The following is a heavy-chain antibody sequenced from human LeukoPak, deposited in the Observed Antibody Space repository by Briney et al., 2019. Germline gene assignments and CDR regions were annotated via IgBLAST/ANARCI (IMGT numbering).Heavy chain of an antibody. CDR2: FYRDGGI. Sequence: GGSLRLSCAASGFTFSSYGMHWVRQAPGKGLEWVSVFYRDGGIYYADSVKGRFTISRDNSKNMAYLQMSSLRAEDTAVYYCARDPVKLGYCSGGSCERYHYYYMDVWGKGTTVTVSS. CDR3: ARDPVKLGYCSGGSCERYHYYYMDV. V-gene: IGHV3-66*01. D-gene: IGHD2-15*01. CDR1: GFTFSSYG. J-gene: IGHJ6*03.